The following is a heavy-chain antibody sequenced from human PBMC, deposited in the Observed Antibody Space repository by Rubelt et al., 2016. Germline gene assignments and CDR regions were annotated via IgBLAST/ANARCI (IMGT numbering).Heavy chain of an antibody. CDR2: INHSGST. J-gene: IGHJ4*02. Sequence: QVQLQQWGAGLLKPSETLSLTCAVYGGSFSGYYWSWIRQPPGKGLEWIGEINHSGSTNYNPSLKSRVTISVDTSKNPFSLKLSSVTAADTAVYYCARGGGIAAAGTAADYWGQGTLVTVSS. V-gene: IGHV4-34*01. CDR1: GGSFSGYY. CDR3: ARGGGIAAAGTAADY. D-gene: IGHD6-13*01.